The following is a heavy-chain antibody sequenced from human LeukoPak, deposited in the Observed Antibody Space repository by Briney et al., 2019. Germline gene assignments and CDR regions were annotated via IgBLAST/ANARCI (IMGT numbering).Heavy chain of an antibody. J-gene: IGHJ4*02. D-gene: IGHD3-10*01. CDR3: AKARWFGELFPFDY. CDR1: GFTFSSYS. Sequence: GGSLRLSCAASGFTFSSYSMNWVRQAPGKGLEWVSLISWDGGSTYYADSVKGRFTISRDNSKNSLYLQMNSLRTEDTALYYCAKARWFGELFPFDYWGQGTLVTVSS. V-gene: IGHV3-43*01. CDR2: ISWDGGST.